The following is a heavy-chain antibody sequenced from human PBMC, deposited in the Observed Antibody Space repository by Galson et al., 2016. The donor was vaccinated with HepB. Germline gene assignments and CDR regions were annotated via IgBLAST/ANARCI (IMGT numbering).Heavy chain of an antibody. Sequence: SLRLSCAASGFTFSTYGMHWVRQAPGKGLEWVALIWYDGTNIYYADSVKGRFTISRDNSKNTLYLQMNSLRAEDKAVYYCAKEWSTSWIDYWGQGTLVTVSA. J-gene: IGHJ4*02. V-gene: IGHV3-30*02. CDR2: IWYDGTNI. D-gene: IGHD6-6*01. CDR1: GFTFSTYG. CDR3: AKEWSTSWIDY.